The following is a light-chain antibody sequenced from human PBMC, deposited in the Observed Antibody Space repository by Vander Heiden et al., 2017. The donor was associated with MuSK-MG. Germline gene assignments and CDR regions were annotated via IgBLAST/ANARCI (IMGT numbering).Light chain of an antibody. CDR2: RAS. CDR1: QSVSIN. V-gene: IGKV3-15*01. Sequence: VMTQSPSSLSVSQGERATLSCRASQSVSINIAWIKKKPGQAPRLLIYRASTRATGINARFSGSGPGTEFTLTISSLQLEDFGVYYCQDENNGPPLLTFGGGTKVEIK. CDR3: QDENNGPPLLT. J-gene: IGKJ4*01.